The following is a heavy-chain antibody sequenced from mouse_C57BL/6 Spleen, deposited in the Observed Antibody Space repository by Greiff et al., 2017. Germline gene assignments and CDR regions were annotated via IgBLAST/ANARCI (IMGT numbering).Heavy chain of an antibody. Sequence: EVKLVESEGGLVQPGSSMKLSCTASGFTFSDYYMAWVRQVPEKGLEWVANINYDGSSTYYLNSLKSRFIISRDNATNILYLQMSSLKSEDTATYYCARSTTVVAHWYFDVWGTGTTVTVSS. J-gene: IGHJ1*03. CDR2: INYDGSST. D-gene: IGHD1-1*01. V-gene: IGHV5-16*01. CDR3: ARSTTVVAHWYFDV. CDR1: GFTFSDYY.